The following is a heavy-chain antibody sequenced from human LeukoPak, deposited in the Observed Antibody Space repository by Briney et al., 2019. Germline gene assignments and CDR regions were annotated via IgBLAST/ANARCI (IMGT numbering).Heavy chain of an antibody. Sequence: GGSLRLSCAASGFFLDSFEMHWVRQAPGKGVEWVSFTSSSGSIIYYADSVKGRVTISRDNAKNSLFLQMHSLRAEDTAVYYCARGYTYAHDYWGQGTLVTVSS. CDR3: ARGYTYAHDY. J-gene: IGHJ4*02. CDR1: GFFLDSFE. D-gene: IGHD5-18*01. V-gene: IGHV3-48*03. CDR2: TSSSGSII.